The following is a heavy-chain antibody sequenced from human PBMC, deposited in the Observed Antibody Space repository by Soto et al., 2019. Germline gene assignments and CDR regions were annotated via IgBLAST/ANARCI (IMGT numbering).Heavy chain of an antibody. D-gene: IGHD2-21*02. J-gene: IGHJ4*01. Sequence: SETLSLTCTVSGASINSGGYYWNWVRLLPGRGLEWIGYIYFTGNTYYNPSLESRVTISLDTPQNQFSLELNSVSAADTAVYYCVSGDACGVLLAYWGHGALVPVPS. CDR2: IYFTGNT. CDR1: GASINSGGYY. CDR3: VSGDACGVLLAY. V-gene: IGHV4-31*03.